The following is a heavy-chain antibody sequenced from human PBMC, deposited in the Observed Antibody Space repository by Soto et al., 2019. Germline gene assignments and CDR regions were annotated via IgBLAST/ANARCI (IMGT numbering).Heavy chain of an antibody. V-gene: IGHV5-51*01. CDR1: GYSFTSYW. CDR2: IYPGDSDT. Sequence: GESLKISCKGSGYSFTSYWIGWVRQMPGKGLEWMGIIYPGDSDTRYSPSFQGQVTISADKSISTAYLQWSSLKASDTAMYYCASGVVTPNYYYYYGMDVWGQGTTVTVSS. D-gene: IGHD3-3*01. J-gene: IGHJ6*02. CDR3: ASGVVTPNYYYYYGMDV.